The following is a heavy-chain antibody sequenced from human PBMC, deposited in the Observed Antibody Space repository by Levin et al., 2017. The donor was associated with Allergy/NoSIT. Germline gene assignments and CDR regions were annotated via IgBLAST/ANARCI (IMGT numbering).Heavy chain of an antibody. J-gene: IGHJ4*02. V-gene: IGHV3-23*01. CDR1: GFTFSNFA. CDR3: AKDFTDILTGYSD. D-gene: IGHD3-9*01. CDR2: ITGSGTGR. Sequence: GGSLRLSCVGSGFTFSNFAMSWVRQAPGEGLEWVSVITGSGTGRSYADSVKGRFSISRDNSKNTLYLQMNSLRAADTAVYYCAKDFTDILTGYSDWGQGILVTVSS.